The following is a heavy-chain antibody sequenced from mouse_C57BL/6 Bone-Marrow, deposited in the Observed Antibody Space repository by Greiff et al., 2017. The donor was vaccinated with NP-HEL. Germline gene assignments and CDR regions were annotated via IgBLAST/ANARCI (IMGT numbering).Heavy chain of an antibody. CDR3: ARSWGYDVYYYAMDY. V-gene: IGHV2-2*01. J-gene: IGHJ4*01. D-gene: IGHD2-2*01. CDR1: GFSLTSYG. CDR2: IWSGGST. Sequence: VKLVESGPGLVQPSQSLSITCTVSGFSLTSYGVHWVRQSPGKGLEWLGVIWSGGSTDYNAAFISRLSISKDNSKCQVFFKMNSLQADDTAIYYCARSWGYDVYYYAMDYWGQGTSVTVSS.